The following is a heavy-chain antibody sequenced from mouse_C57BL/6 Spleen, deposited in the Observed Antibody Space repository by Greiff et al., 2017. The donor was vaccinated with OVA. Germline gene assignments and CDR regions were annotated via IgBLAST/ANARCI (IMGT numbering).Heavy chain of an antibody. V-gene: IGHV1-81*01. CDR1: GYTFTSYG. J-gene: IGHJ1*03. CDR2: IYPRSGNT. CDR3: ARHWDWYFDV. Sequence: QVQLKQSGAELARPGASVKLSCKASGYTFTSYGISWVKQRTGQGLEWIGEIYPRSGNTYYNEKFKGKATLTADKSSSTAYMELRSLTSEDSAVYFCARHWDWYFDVWGTGTTVTVSS. D-gene: IGHD4-1*01.